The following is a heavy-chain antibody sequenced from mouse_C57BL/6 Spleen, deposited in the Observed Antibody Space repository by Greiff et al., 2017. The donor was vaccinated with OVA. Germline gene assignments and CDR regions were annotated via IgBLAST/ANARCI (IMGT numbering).Heavy chain of an antibody. CDR3: ERSLTGTRKYYAMDY. D-gene: IGHD4-1*01. CDR2: INPNYGTT. CDR1: GYSFTDYN. Sequence: EVQLQQSGPELVKPGASVKISCKASGYSFTDYNMNWVKQSNGKSLEWIGVINPNYGTTSYNQKFKGKATLTVDQSSSTAYMQLNSLTSEDSAVYYSERSLTGTRKYYAMDYWGQGTSVTVSS. V-gene: IGHV1-39*01. J-gene: IGHJ4*01.